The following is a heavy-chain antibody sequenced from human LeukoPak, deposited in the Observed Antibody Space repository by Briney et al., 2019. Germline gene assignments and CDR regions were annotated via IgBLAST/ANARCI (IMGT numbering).Heavy chain of an antibody. Sequence: ASVKVSCKASGYTFTSYDINWVRQATGQGLEWMGWMNPNSGSTGYAQKFQGRVAITRNTSISTAYMELSGLRSEDTAVYYCARASRDYYDSSGYLYWGQGTLVTVSS. D-gene: IGHD3-22*01. CDR2: MNPNSGST. J-gene: IGHJ4*02. V-gene: IGHV1-8*03. CDR1: GYTFTSYD. CDR3: ARASRDYYDSSGYLY.